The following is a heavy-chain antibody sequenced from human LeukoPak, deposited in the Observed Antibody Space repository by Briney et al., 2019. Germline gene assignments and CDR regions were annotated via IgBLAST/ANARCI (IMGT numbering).Heavy chain of an antibody. CDR1: GFTFSDYN. J-gene: IGHJ6*03. Sequence: PGGSLRLSCAASGFTFSDYNMRWIRQAPGKGLEWVSSISRSGSTKYYADSVKGRFTISRDNAKNSLYLQMNSLRAEDTAVYYCARGRVLPHYYYYMDVWGKGTTVTISS. V-gene: IGHV3-11*01. CDR3: ARGRVLPHYYYYMDV. D-gene: IGHD3-10*01. CDR2: ISRSGSTK.